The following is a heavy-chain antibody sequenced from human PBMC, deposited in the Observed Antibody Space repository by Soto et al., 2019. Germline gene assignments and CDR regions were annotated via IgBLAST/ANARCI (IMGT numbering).Heavy chain of an antibody. Sequence: QITLQESGPTLVKPTQTLTLTCTFSGFSLNTYGVGVAWVRQPPGKALEWLALIYWDDDKRLSPSLETRLSITTDTSKNHVVLTITNTDPVDTGTYYCAHGPGFSMGFDYWGQGALVTVSS. CDR3: AHGPGFSMGFDY. CDR1: GFSLNTYGVG. J-gene: IGHJ4*02. D-gene: IGHD3-10*01. CDR2: IYWDDDK. V-gene: IGHV2-5*02.